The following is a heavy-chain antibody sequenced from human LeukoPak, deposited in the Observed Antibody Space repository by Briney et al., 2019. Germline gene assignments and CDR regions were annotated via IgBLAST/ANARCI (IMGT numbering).Heavy chain of an antibody. J-gene: IGHJ5*02. CDR1: GYTFTGYY. Sequence: GASVKVSCKASGYTFTGYYIHWVRQAPGQGLEWMGWLNPNSGGTNYAQKFQGRVTMTRDTSISTAYMQLTRLRSDDTVVYCSARDPVVLIPAAIFNWFDPCGQGTLVTVSS. D-gene: IGHD2-2*01. V-gene: IGHV1-2*02. CDR3: ARDPVVLIPAAIFNWFDP. CDR2: LNPNSGGT.